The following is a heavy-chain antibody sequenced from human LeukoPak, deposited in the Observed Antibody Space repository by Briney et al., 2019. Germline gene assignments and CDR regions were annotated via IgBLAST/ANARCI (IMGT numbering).Heavy chain of an antibody. V-gene: IGHV1-69*13. Sequence: GASVTVSCTASGGTFSSYAISWVRQAPGQGLEWMGGIIPIFGTANYAQKFQGRVTITADESTSTAYMELSSLRSEDTAVYYCARGVAVAGVRFDYWGQGTLVTVSS. J-gene: IGHJ4*02. D-gene: IGHD6-19*01. CDR3: ARGVAVAGVRFDY. CDR2: IIPIFGTA. CDR1: GGTFSSYA.